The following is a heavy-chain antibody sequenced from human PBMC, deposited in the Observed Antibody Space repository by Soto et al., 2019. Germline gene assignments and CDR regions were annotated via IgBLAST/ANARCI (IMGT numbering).Heavy chain of an antibody. CDR3: ARNRYGGYDFDS. Sequence: SETLSLTCTVSNGSISSSNWWSWVRQSPGKGLEWIGEVGQSGYISSIPSLKSRLTILLDKSTNRFSLRLTSVTAADTAVYYCARNRYGGYDFDSWGQGTLVTVSS. CDR2: VGQSGYI. CDR1: NGSISSSNW. J-gene: IGHJ4*02. V-gene: IGHV4-4*02. D-gene: IGHD5-12*01.